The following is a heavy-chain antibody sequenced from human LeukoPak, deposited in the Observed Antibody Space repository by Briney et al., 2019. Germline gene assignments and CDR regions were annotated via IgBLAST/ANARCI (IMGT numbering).Heavy chain of an antibody. CDR3: ARDHFPYGSGNV. D-gene: IGHD3-10*01. CDR1: GYTFTGYY. CDR2: INPNSGGT. V-gene: IGHV1-2*02. J-gene: IGHJ6*04. Sequence: ASVKVSCKASGYTFTGYYMHWVRQAPGQGLEWMGWINPNSGGTNYAQKFQGRVTMTRDTSISTAYMELSRLRSDDTAVYYCARDHFPYGSGNVWGKGTTVTVSS.